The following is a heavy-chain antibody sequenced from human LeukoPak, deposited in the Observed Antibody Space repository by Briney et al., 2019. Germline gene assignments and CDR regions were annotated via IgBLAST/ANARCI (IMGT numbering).Heavy chain of an antibody. Sequence: PGGSLRLSCAASGFTLSSYAMHWVRQAPGKGLEWVAVISYDGSNKYYADSVKGRFTISRDNSKNTLYLQMNSLRAEDTAVYYCARDPYLTGIAAAPLPQHWGQGTLVTVSS. CDR1: GFTLSSYA. D-gene: IGHD6-13*01. CDR2: ISYDGSNK. CDR3: ARDPYLTGIAAAPLPQH. V-gene: IGHV3-30-3*01. J-gene: IGHJ1*01.